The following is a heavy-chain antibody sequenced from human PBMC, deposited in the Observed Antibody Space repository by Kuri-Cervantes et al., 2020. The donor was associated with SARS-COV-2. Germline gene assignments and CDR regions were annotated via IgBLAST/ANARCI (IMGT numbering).Heavy chain of an antibody. CDR3: ARAGGFASFDY. D-gene: IGHD1-26*01. CDR2: ISYDGSNK. J-gene: IGHJ4*02. CDR1: GFTFSSYA. V-gene: IGHV3-30-3*01. Sequence: GESLKISCAASGFTFSSYAMHWVRQAPGKGLEWVAVISYDGSNKYYADSVKGRFTISRDNSKNTLYLQMNSLRAEDTAVYYCARAGGFASFDYWGQGTLVTVSS.